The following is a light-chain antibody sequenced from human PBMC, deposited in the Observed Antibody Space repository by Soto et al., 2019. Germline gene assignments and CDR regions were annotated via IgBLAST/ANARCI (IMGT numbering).Light chain of an antibody. J-gene: IGKJ5*01. Sequence: IGLTQPPVPVSLSPGERATLSCMASQSVSTNSLAWYQQKPGQAPRLLMYAASSRATGIPDRFSGSGSGTDFTLTISRLEPEDFAVYYCQQYGSSPISFGEGARLEIK. CDR1: QSVSTNS. CDR2: AAS. CDR3: QQYGSSPIS. V-gene: IGKV3-20*01.